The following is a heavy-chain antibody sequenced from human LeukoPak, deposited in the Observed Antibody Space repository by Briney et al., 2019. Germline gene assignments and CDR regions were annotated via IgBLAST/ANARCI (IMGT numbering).Heavy chain of an antibody. CDR2: INPSGGST. D-gene: IGHD3-22*01. CDR3: ARDRYDSSGYPPL. V-gene: IGHV1-46*01. Sequence: ASVKVSCKASGYTFTSYHMHWVRQAPGQGLEWMGIINPSGGSTSYAQKFQGRVTMTRDTSTSTVYMELSRLRSDDTAVYYCARDRYDSSGYPPLWGQGTLVTVSS. CDR1: GYTFTSYH. J-gene: IGHJ4*02.